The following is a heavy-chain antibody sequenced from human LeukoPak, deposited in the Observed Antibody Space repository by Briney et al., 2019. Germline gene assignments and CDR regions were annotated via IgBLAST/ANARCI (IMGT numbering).Heavy chain of an antibody. V-gene: IGHV3-23*01. CDR1: GFTFSSYA. D-gene: IGHD2-2*01. CDR3: AKGGDCSSTSCYFAPFDP. Sequence: GGSLRLSCAASGFTFSSYAMSWVRQAPGKGLEWVSAISGSGGSTYYADSVKGRFTISRDNSKNTLYMQMNSLRDEDTAVYYCAKGGDCSSTSCYFAPFDPWGQGTLVTVSS. CDR2: ISGSGGST. J-gene: IGHJ5*02.